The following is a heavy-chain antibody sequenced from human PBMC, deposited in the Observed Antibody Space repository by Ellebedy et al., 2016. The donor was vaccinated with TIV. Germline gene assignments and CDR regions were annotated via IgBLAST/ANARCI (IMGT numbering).Heavy chain of an antibody. J-gene: IGHJ4*02. CDR1: GGSISSYY. CDR2: IYTSGST. D-gene: IGHD2-15*01. V-gene: IGHV4-4*07. Sequence: SETLSLTCTVSGGSISSYYWSWIRQPAGKGLEWIGRIYTSGSTNYNPSLESRVTMSVDTSKNQFSLKLSSVTAADTAVYYCARQYCSGGSCWDYFDYWGQGTLVTVSS. CDR3: ARQYCSGGSCWDYFDY.